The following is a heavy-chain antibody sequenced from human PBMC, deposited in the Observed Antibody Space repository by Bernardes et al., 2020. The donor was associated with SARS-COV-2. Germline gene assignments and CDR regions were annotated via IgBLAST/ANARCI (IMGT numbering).Heavy chain of an antibody. V-gene: IGHV3-30-3*01. J-gene: IGHJ6*02. D-gene: IGHD3-22*01. CDR1: GFTFSTYA. CDR3: ARNNFDSSTYRLHNYNYGMDV. CDR2: ISYDGSSE. Sequence: GGSLRLSCAASGFTFSTYAMHWVRQAPGKGLEWVAAISYDGSSEYYADSVKGRFTISRDNSENTLYLQLNSLSAEDTAVYYCARNNFDSSTYRLHNYNYGMDVWAQGTTVTVSS.